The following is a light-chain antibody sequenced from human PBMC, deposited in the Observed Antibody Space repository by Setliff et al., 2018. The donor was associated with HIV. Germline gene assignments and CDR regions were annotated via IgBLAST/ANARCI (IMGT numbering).Light chain of an antibody. CDR3: SSYTTSSTLYV. CDR2: DVI. CDR1: SSDVGGYYS. Sequence: QSALTQPASVSGSPGQSITISCTGISSDVGGYYSVSWYQQHPGKAPKLMIYDVINRPSGVSNRFSGSRSDNTASLTISGLQVEDEADYYFSSYTTSSTLYVFGPGTKVTVL. V-gene: IGLV2-14*03. J-gene: IGLJ1*01.